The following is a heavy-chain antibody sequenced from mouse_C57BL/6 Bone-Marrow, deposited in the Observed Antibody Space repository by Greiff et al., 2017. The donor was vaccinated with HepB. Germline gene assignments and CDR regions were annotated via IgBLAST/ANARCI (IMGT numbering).Heavy chain of an antibody. V-gene: IGHV1-39*01. CDR1: GYSFPDFN. D-gene: IGHD2-4*01. CDR2: INPNYGTT. J-gene: IGHJ1*03. Sequence: QRVESGPELVKPGASVKISCTASGYSFPDFNMNWVKQSTGKSLEWIGVINPNYGTTSYNQKFKGKATLTVDQSSSTAYMQLNSLTSEDSAVYCCARLDYPWYFDVWGTGTTVTVSS. CDR3: ARLDYPWYFDV.